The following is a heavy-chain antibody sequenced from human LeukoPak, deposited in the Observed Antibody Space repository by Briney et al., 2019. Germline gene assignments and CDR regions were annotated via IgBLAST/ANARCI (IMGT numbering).Heavy chain of an antibody. CDR3: ARDFSYNWNYGDY. D-gene: IGHD1-20*01. CDR2: IYSGGST. CDR1: GFTVSSNY. Sequence: PGGSLRLSCAASGFTVSSNYMSWVRQAPGKGLEWVSVIYSGGSTYYADSVKGRFTISRDNSKNTLYLQMNSLRAEDTAVYYCARDFSYNWNYGDYWGQGTLVTVSS. J-gene: IGHJ4*02. V-gene: IGHV3-66*01.